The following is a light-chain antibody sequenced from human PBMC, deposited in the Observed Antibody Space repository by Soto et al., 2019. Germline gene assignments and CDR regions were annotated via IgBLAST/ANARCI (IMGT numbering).Light chain of an antibody. J-gene: IGKJ1*01. Sequence: DIVLTQSPDSLAVSLGERAAINCKSSQNILYNSNNKNYLAWYQQKPGQPPKLLIYWASTRESGVPDRFNGSGSGTDFTLTISSLQAEDVAVYSCQQYYSTPQTFGQGTKVEI. V-gene: IGKV4-1*01. CDR3: QQYYSTPQT. CDR1: QNILYNSNNKNY. CDR2: WAS.